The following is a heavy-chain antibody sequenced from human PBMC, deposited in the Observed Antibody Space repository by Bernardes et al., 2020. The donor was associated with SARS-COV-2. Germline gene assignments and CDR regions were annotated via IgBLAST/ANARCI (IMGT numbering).Heavy chain of an antibody. J-gene: IGHJ6*02. Sequence: GGSLRLSCAASGFTFSSHSMNWVRQAPGKGLEWVSYVSGGTRTIYYADSVKGRFIISRDNAKNLLYLQMNSLRAEDPAVYYCARDRRRGYDMDVWGQGTKDTVSS. V-gene: IGHV3-48*01. CDR2: VSGGTRTI. CDR1: GFTFSSHS. CDR3: ARDRRRGYDMDV.